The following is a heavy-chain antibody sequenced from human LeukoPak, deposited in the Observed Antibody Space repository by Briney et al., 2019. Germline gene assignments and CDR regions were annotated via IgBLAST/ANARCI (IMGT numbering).Heavy chain of an antibody. V-gene: IGHV4-59*11. CDR3: ARERVYHYYYYYMDV. D-gene: IGHD6-13*01. CDR2: IYYSGST. Sequence: PSETLSLTCTVSGGSISSHYWSWIRQPPGKGLEWIGYIYYSGSTNYNPSLKSRVTISVDTSKNQFSLKLSSVTAADTAVYYCARERVYHYYYYYMDVWGKGITVTVSS. CDR1: GGSISSHY. J-gene: IGHJ6*03.